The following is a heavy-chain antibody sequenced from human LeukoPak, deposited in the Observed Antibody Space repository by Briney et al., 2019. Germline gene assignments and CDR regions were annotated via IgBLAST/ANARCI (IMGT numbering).Heavy chain of an antibody. CDR2: INHSGST. J-gene: IGHJ4*02. V-gene: IGHV4-34*01. CDR1: GGSFSGYY. CDR3: ARLEGVVTRRFDY. D-gene: IGHD3-22*01. Sequence: SETLSLTCAVYGGSFSGYYWSWIRQPPGKGLEWIGEINHSGSTNYNPSLKSRVTISVDTSKNQFSLKLSSVTAADTAVYYCARLEGVVTRRFDYWGQGTLVTVSS.